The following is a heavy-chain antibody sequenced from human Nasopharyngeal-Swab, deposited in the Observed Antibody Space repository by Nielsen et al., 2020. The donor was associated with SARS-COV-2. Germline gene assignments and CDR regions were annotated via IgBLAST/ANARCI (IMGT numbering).Heavy chain of an antibody. Sequence: WVRQAPGQGLEWMGIINPSGGSTSYAQKFQGRVTMTRDTSTSTVYMELSSLRSEDAAVYYCARVLGHYDILTGHYSTQNDAFDIWGQGTMVTVSS. D-gene: IGHD3-9*01. CDR3: ARVLGHYDILTGHYSTQNDAFDI. V-gene: IGHV1-46*01. CDR2: INPSGGST. J-gene: IGHJ3*02.